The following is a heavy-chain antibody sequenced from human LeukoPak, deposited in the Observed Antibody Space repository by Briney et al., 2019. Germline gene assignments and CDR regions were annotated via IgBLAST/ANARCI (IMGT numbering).Heavy chain of an antibody. CDR2: ISSSGSSI. CDR1: GFTFSYFE. D-gene: IGHD6-13*01. J-gene: IGHJ6*03. V-gene: IGHV3-48*03. CDR3: VSRSSWTYYMDV. Sequence: GGSLRLSCAASGFTFSYFEMNWVRQAPGKGLEWISYISSSGSSIYYADSVKGRFAISRDDAKSSFYLQMNGLRAKDTAIYYCVSRSSWTYYMDVWGKGITVSVSS.